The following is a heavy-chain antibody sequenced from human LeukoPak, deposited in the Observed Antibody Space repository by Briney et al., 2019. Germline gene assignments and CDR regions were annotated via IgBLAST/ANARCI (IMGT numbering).Heavy chain of an antibody. V-gene: IGHV3-15*01. Sequence: GGSLRLSCAASGFTFSSYAMHWVRQAPGKGLEWVGRIKSKTDGGTTDYAAPVKGRFTISRDDSKNTLYLQMNSLKTEDTAVYYCTTEIKWELLANWGQGTLVTVSS. CDR3: TTEIKWELLAN. CDR2: IKSKTDGGTT. CDR1: GFTFSSYA. J-gene: IGHJ4*02. D-gene: IGHD1-26*01.